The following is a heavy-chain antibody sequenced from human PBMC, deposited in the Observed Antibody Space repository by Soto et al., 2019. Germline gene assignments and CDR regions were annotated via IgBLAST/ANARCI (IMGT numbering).Heavy chain of an antibody. V-gene: IGHV4-31*03. J-gene: IGHJ4*02. CDR2: IYYSGST. CDR1: GGSISSGGYY. CDR3: ARELSYYYDSSGYYYEAYYFDY. Sequence: PSETLSLTCTVSGGSISSGGYYWSWIRQHPGKGLEWIGYIYYSGSTYYNPSLKSRVTISVDTSKNQFSLKLSSVTAADTAVYYCARELSYYYDSSGYYYEAYYFDYWGQGTLVTVSS. D-gene: IGHD3-22*01.